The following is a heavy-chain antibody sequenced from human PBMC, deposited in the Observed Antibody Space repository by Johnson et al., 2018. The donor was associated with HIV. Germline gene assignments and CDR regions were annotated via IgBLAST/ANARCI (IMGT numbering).Heavy chain of an antibody. CDR3: ARDGVYSSPHDAFDI. D-gene: IGHD6-13*01. Sequence: QVQVLESGGGLVQPGGSLRLSCAASGFTVNNNHMSWVRQAPGKGLEWVAVISYDGSNKYYADSVKGRFTISRDNSKNTLYLQMDSLRVEDSAVYYCARDGVYSSPHDAFDIWGQGTMVTVSS. CDR1: GFTVNNNH. J-gene: IGHJ3*02. V-gene: IGHV3-30-3*01. CDR2: ISYDGSNK.